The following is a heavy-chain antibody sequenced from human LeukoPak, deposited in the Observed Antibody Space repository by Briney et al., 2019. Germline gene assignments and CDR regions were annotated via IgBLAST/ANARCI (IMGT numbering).Heavy chain of an antibody. V-gene: IGHV3-30*04. CDR1: RFTFSNYA. D-gene: IGHD2-2*01. J-gene: IGHJ6*02. Sequence: GRSLRLSCAASRFTFSNYAMHWVRQAPGKGLEWVAVISYDGSNKYYADSVKGRFTISRDNSKNTLYLQMNSLRAEDTAVYYCARRTQLRVKPGMDVWGQGTTVTVSS. CDR2: ISYDGSNK. CDR3: ARRTQLRVKPGMDV.